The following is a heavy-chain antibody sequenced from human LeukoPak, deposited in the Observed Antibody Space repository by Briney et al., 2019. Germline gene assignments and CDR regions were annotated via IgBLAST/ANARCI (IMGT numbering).Heavy chain of an antibody. CDR3: ARVYCSGGSCYFGMDV. CDR2: ISSSSSYI. D-gene: IGHD2-15*01. V-gene: IGHV3-21*01. CDR1: GFTFGNYA. J-gene: IGHJ6*04. Sequence: GGSLRLSCAASGFTFGNYAMAWVRQSPGKGLEWVSSISSSSSYIYYADSVKGRFTISRDNAKNSLYLQMNSLRAEDTAVYYCARVYCSGGSCYFGMDVWGKGTTVTVSS.